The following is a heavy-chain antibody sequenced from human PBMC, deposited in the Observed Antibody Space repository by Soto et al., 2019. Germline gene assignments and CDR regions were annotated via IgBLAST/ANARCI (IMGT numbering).Heavy chain of an antibody. D-gene: IGHD6-13*01. Sequence: QVPLVESGGGVVQPGRSLRLSCAASGFTFSSYAMHWVRQAPGKGLEWVAVISYDGSNKYYADSVKGRFTISRDNSKNTLYLQMNSLRAEDTAVYYCARARSGIAPTQPFDYWGQGTLVTVSS. CDR1: GFTFSSYA. CDR3: ARARSGIAPTQPFDY. V-gene: IGHV3-30-3*01. J-gene: IGHJ4*02. CDR2: ISYDGSNK.